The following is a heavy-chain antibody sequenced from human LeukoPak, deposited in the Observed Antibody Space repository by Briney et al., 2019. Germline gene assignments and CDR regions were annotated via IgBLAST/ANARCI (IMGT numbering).Heavy chain of an antibody. J-gene: IGHJ6*02. Sequence: GGSLRLSCAASGFTVSSNYMRWVCQAPGKGLEWVSVIYSGGSTYYADSVKGRFTISRDNSKNTLYLQMNSLRAEDTVVYYCARALSYRRAYYYYGMDVWGQGTTVTVSS. CDR1: GFTVSSNY. CDR2: IYSGGST. CDR3: ARALSYRRAYYYYGMDV. D-gene: IGHD2-2*01. V-gene: IGHV3-66*01.